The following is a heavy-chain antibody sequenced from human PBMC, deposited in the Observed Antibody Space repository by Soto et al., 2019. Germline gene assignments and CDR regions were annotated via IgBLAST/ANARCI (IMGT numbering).Heavy chain of an antibody. D-gene: IGHD6-19*01. CDR3: AKDVGSSGWYEGFDS. Sequence: EVQLVESGGGLVQPGRSLRLSCAASGFSFGDYAMQWVRQVPGKGLEWVSSISWNGESIGYADSVKGRFTISRDNGKKSVYLQMNSLRGEDTALYYCAKDVGSSGWYEGFDSWGQGTLVTDS. V-gene: IGHV3-9*01. CDR2: ISWNGESI. CDR1: GFSFGDYA. J-gene: IGHJ4*02.